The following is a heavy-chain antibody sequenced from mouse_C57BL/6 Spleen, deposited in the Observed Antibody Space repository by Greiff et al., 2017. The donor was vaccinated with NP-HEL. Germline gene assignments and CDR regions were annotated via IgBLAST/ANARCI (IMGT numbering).Heavy chain of an antibody. CDR3: ANLITTVPY. J-gene: IGHJ2*01. V-gene: IGHV1-69*01. CDR1: GYTFTSYW. D-gene: IGHD1-1*01. CDR2: IDPSDSYT. Sequence: QVQLQQPGAELVMPGASVKLSCKASGYTFTSYWMHWVKQRPGQGLEWIGEIDPSDSYTNYNQKFKGKSTLTVDKSSSTAYMQLSSLTSEDSAVYYCANLITTVPYWGQGTTLTVSS.